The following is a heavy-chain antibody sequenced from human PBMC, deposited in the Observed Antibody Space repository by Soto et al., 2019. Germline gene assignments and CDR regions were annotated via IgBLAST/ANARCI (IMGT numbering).Heavy chain of an antibody. CDR3: ARSLHDIVVVPAARLDTFDI. V-gene: IGHV1-69*02. CDR2: IIPILGIA. Sequence: QVQLVQSGAEVKKPGSSVKVSCKASGGTFSSYTISWVRQAPGQGLEWMGRIIPILGIANYAQKFQGRVTITADKTTSTAYMELSSLRSEDTAVSYCARSLHDIVVVPAARLDTFDIWGQGTMVTVSS. D-gene: IGHD2-2*01. J-gene: IGHJ3*02. CDR1: GGTFSSYT.